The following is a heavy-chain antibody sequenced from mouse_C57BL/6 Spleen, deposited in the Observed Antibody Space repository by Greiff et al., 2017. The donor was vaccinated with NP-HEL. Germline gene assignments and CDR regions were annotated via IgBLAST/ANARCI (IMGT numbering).Heavy chain of an antibody. CDR3: TKYYYGSSYVWFAY. CDR1: GFNIKDYY. J-gene: IGHJ3*01. V-gene: IGHV14-1*01. CDR2: IDPEDGDT. Sequence: EVKLQESGAELVRPGASVKLSCTASGFNIKDYYMHWVKQRPEQGLEWIGRIDPEDGDTEYAPKFQGKATMTADTSSNTAYLQLSSLTSEDTAVYYCTKYYYGSSYVWFAYWGQGTLVTVSA. D-gene: IGHD1-1*01.